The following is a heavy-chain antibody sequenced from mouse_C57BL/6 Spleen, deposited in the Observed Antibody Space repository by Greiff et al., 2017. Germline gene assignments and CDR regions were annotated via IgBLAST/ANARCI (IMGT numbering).Heavy chain of an antibody. CDR3: ARHSGTPYYFDY. J-gene: IGHJ2*01. V-gene: IGHV5-12*01. CDR1: GFTFSDYY. CDR2: ISNGGGST. D-gene: IGHD4-1*01. Sequence: DVKLVESGGGLVQPGGSLKLSCAASGFTFSDYYMYWVRQTPEKRLEWVAYISNGGGSTYYPDTVKGRFTISRDNAKNTLYLQMSRLKSEDTAMYYCARHSGTPYYFDYWGQGTTLTVSS.